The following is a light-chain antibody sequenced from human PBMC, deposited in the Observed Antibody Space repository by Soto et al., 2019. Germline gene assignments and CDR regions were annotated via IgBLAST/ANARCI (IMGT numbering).Light chain of an antibody. CDR2: DAS. CDR1: QSVSSY. CDR3: QQRSNWT. Sequence: EIVLTQSPATLSLSPGERATLSCRASQSVSSYLAWYQQKPGQAPRLLIYDASNRATGIPARFSGSGSGTDFTLTISSLEPKDFEVYYCQQRSNWTFGQGTKV. J-gene: IGKJ1*01. V-gene: IGKV3-11*01.